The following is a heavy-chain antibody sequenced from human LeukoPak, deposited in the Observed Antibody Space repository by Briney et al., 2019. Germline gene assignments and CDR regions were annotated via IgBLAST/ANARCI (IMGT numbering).Heavy chain of an antibody. CDR2: IYYSGST. D-gene: IGHD5-24*01. CDR3: AGSRWLHRGIDY. J-gene: IGHJ4*02. CDR1: GGSISSYY. Sequence: SETLSLTCTVSGGSISSYYWSWIRQPPGKGLEWIGYIYYSGSTNYNPSLKSRVTISVDTSKNQFSLKLSSVTAADTAVYSCAGSRWLHRGIDYWGQGTLVTVSS. V-gene: IGHV4-59*08.